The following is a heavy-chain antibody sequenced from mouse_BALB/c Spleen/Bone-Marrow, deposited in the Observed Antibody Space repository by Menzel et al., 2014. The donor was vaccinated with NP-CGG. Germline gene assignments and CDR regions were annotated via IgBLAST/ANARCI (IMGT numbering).Heavy chain of an antibody. J-gene: IGHJ1*01. CDR1: GYSITSDYS. Sequence: EVMLVESGPGLVKPSQSLSLPCTVTGYSITSDYSWHWIRQFPGNKLEWMGYISYSGRSSYYPSLKSRISITRDTSKNQFFLQLNSVTTEDTATYYCARSADWYFDVWGAGTTVTVSS. V-gene: IGHV3-2*02. CDR2: ISYSGRS. CDR3: ARSADWYFDV.